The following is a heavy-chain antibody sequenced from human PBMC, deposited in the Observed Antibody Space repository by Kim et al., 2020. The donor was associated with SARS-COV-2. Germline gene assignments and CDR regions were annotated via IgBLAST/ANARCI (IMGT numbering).Heavy chain of an antibody. Sequence: GGSLRLSCAASGFTFSSYAMSWVRQAPGKGLEWVSAISGSGGSTYYADSVKGRFTISRDNSKNTLYLQMNSLRAEDTAVYYCAKDRGQVGIAAAGSDYWGQGTLFTVSS. J-gene: IGHJ4*02. D-gene: IGHD6-13*01. CDR2: ISGSGGST. CDR1: GFTFSSYA. V-gene: IGHV3-23*01. CDR3: AKDRGQVGIAAAGSDY.